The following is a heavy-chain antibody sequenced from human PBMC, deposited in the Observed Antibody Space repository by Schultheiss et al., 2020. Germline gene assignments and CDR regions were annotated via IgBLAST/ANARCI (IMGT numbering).Heavy chain of an antibody. CDR1: GGSISSGDYY. D-gene: IGHD4-17*01. Sequence: SATLSLTCTVSGGSISSGDYYWSWIRQPPGKGLEWIGYIYYSGSTYYNPSLKSRVIISVDTSKNQFSLKLSSVTAADTAVYYCVRRLWGDYANAFDIWGQGTM. CDR2: IYYSGST. J-gene: IGHJ3*02. V-gene: IGHV4-30-4*01. CDR3: VRRLWGDYANAFDI.